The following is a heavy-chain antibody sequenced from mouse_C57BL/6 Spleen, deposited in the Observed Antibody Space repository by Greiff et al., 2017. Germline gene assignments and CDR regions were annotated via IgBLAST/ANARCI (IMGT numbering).Heavy chain of an antibody. V-gene: IGHV1-82*01. CDR3: ARFYCYGSNWYFDV. CDR2: IYPGDGDT. CDR1: GYAFSSSW. Sequence: QVQLKESGPELVKPGASVKISCKASGYAFSSSWMNWVKQRPGKGLEWIGRIYPGDGDTNYNGKFKGKATLTADKSSSTAYMQLSSLTSEDSAVYFCARFYCYGSNWYFDVWGTGTTVTVSS. D-gene: IGHD1-1*01. J-gene: IGHJ1*03.